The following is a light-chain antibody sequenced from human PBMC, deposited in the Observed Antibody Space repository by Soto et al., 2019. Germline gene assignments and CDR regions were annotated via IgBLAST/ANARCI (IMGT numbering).Light chain of an antibody. J-gene: IGKJ5*01. CDR2: DTS. V-gene: IGKV3D-20*01. Sequence: EIMMTQSPATLSVSPGERATLSCMASQSVSSSLAWYQQKPGLAPRLLIYDTSSRATGVPDRFSGSGSGTEFTLNIARLEPEDFAVYYCQQYGGSPITFGLGTRLEI. CDR1: QSVSSS. CDR3: QQYGGSPIT.